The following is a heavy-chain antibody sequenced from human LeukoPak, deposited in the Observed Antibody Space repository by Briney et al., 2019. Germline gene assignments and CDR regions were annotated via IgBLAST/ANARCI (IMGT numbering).Heavy chain of an antibody. Sequence: ASVKLSCKASGYTFTSYGISLVRQAPGQGLEWMGWISAYNGNTNYTQQFQGRVTMTTDTSTSTAYMELRSLRSDDTAVYYRARVDPGNYYAFDFWGQETKVPVSS. CDR2: ISAYNGNT. J-gene: IGHJ3*01. V-gene: IGHV1-18*01. D-gene: IGHD1-26*01. CDR3: ARVDPGNYYAFDF. CDR1: GYTFTSYG.